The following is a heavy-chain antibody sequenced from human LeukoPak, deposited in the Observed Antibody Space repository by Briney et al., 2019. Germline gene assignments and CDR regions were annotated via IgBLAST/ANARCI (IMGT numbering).Heavy chain of an antibody. D-gene: IGHD1-7*01. V-gene: IGHV1-8*01. J-gene: IGHJ6*03. CDR3: ARAIPGELVGYYYYMDV. CDR1: GYTFTRYY. CDR2: MNPNSGNT. Sequence: ASVKVSCKASGYTFTRYYMHWVRQASGQGLEWMGWMNPNSGNTGYAQKFQGRVTMTRSTSVSTAYMELSSLRSEDTAVYYCARAIPGELVGYYYYMDVWGKGTTVTISS.